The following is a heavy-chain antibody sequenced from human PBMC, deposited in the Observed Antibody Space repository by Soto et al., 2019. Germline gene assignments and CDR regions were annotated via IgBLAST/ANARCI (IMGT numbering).Heavy chain of an antibody. Sequence: QVQLQQWGAGLLKPSETLSLTCAVYGGSFSGYYWSWIRQPPGKGLEWIGEISHSGSTNYNPSLKSRVTISVDTSKNQFSLKLSSVTAADTAVYYCARGHDIVVVVAADDAFDIWGQGTMVTVSS. CDR1: GGSFSGYY. CDR2: ISHSGST. CDR3: ARGHDIVVVVAADDAFDI. J-gene: IGHJ3*02. V-gene: IGHV4-34*01. D-gene: IGHD2-15*01.